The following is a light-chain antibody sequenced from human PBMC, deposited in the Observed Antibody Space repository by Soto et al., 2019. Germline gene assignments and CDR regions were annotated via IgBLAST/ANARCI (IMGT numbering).Light chain of an antibody. J-gene: IGKJ1*01. CDR3: GQFVSSPPRT. CDR1: QSVGSTF. V-gene: IGKV3-20*01. Sequence: EIVLTQSPGTLSLSPGERTTLSCMAIQSVGSTFLAWYQQKPGQAPRLLIYGVSTRATGIPDRFSGSWSGTDFTLSISRLEPEDFAVYYCGQFVSSPPRTFGQGTKVDIK. CDR2: GVS.